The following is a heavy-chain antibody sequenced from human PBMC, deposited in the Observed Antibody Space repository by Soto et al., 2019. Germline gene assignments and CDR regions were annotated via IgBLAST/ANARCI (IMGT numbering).Heavy chain of an antibody. CDR2: IYYSGST. V-gene: IGHV4-59*01. CDR3: GRGSGDNFGSVYYMAF. Sequence: SLTLSLPCTVAGGSISGFCGRWIRKPPGKGLEWIGYIYYSGSTNYNPSLKSRVTISVDTSKNQFSLKLSSVTAADTAVYFCGRGSGDNFGSVYYMAFWGKGTLVTVSS. CDR1: GGSISGFC. D-gene: IGHD3-3*01. J-gene: IGHJ4*02.